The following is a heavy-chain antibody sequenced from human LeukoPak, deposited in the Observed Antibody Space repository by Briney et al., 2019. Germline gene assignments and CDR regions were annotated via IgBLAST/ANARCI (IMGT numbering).Heavy chain of an antibody. D-gene: IGHD3-10*01. CDR2: ISSSSSYI. V-gene: IGHV3-21*01. J-gene: IGHJ4*02. Sequence: GGSLRLSCAASGFTFSSYSMNWVRQAPGKGLEWASSISSSSSYIYYADSVKGRFTISRDNAKNSLYLQMNSLRAEDTAVYYCARDRSLRLFDYWGQETLVTVSS. CDR1: GFTFSSYS. CDR3: ARDRSLRLFDY.